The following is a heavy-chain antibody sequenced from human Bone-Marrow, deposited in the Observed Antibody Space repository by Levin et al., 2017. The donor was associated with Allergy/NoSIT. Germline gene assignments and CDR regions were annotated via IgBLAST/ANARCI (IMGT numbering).Heavy chain of an antibody. V-gene: IGHV5-51*01. CDR1: GYHFTDRW. CDR3: ARQSDELPPYDGEWVEEHYFDN. D-gene: IGHD3-10*01. J-gene: IGHJ4*02. Sequence: GASVKVSCQVSGYHFTDRWIGWVRQLPGKGLEWMGNIYPGDSETRSSPSFQGQVTMSVDKSINTAFLHWASLSASDTAMYYCARQSDELPPYDGEWVEEHYFDNWGQGTLVSVSS. CDR2: IYPGDSET.